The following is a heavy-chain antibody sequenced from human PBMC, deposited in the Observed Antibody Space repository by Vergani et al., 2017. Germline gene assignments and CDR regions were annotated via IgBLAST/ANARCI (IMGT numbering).Heavy chain of an antibody. V-gene: IGHV3-23*01. CDR3: TKGSRGYTGYFFDY. D-gene: IGHD5-12*01. Sequence: EVQLLESGGGLVQPGGSLRLSCAGSGFTFINYDMAWVRQAPGKGLEWVSSVSGSSATPYYADSVKGRFIISRDNSKNTLHLQMNSLRADDTAVYYCTKGSRGYTGYFFDYWGQGTLATVSS. CDR2: VSGSSATP. J-gene: IGHJ4*02. CDR1: GFTFINYD.